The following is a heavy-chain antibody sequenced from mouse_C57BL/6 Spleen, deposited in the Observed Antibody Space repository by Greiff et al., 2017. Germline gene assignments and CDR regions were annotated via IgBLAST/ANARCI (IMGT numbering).Heavy chain of an antibody. CDR3: ARWLLSYAMDY. J-gene: IGHJ4*01. Sequence: EVQLVESGGGLVKPGGSLKLSCAASGFTFSDYGMHWVRQAPEQGLEWVAYISSGSSTIYYADTVKGRFTISRDNAKNTLFLQMTSLRSEDTAMYYCARWLLSYAMDYWGQGTSVTVSS. CDR1: GFTFSDYG. V-gene: IGHV5-17*01. D-gene: IGHD2-3*01. CDR2: ISSGSSTI.